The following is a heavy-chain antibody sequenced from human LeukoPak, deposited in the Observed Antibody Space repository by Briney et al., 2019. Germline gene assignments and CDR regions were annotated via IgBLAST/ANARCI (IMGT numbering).Heavy chain of an antibody. CDR1: GFTFSSYS. Sequence: PGGSLRLSCAASGFTFSSYSMNWVRQAPGKGLEWVSYISSSSSTIYYADSVKGRFTISRDNAKNSLYLQMNRLRAEDTAVYHCARDPGSHNSSGWYDYWGQGTLVTVSS. CDR2: ISSSSSTI. CDR3: ARDPGSHNSSGWYDY. D-gene: IGHD6-19*01. J-gene: IGHJ4*02. V-gene: IGHV3-48*04.